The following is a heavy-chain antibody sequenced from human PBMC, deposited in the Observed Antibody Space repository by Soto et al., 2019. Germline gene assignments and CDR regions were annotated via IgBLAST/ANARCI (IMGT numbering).Heavy chain of an antibody. CDR1: GFTLSSFW. V-gene: IGHV3-7*03. Sequence: GGSLRLSCAASGFTLSSFWMTWVRQAPGKGLEWVASIKQDGSEQYYVDSVKGRFTISRDNAKNTLYLQMNSLRVEDTAVYYCARPPHGMDVWGQGTLVTVSS. CDR3: ARPPHGMDV. J-gene: IGHJ6*02. CDR2: IKQDGSEQ.